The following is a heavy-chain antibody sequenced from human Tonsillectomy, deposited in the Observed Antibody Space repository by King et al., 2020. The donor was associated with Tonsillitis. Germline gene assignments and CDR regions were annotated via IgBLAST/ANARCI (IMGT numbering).Heavy chain of an antibody. CDR3: GMTTATLYYYYYMDV. CDR1: GGSISGGGYY. Sequence: QLQESGPGLVKPSQTLSLTCTVSGGSISGGGYYCNWIRQAAGKGLEWFGRIRTSGSTDYNPPLKSRVSVSVDASKNQFSLKVFSVTAADTAVYYCGMTTATLYYYYYMDVWGQGTTVTVSS. J-gene: IGHJ6*03. V-gene: IGHV4-61*02. CDR2: IRTSGST. D-gene: IGHD1-1*01.